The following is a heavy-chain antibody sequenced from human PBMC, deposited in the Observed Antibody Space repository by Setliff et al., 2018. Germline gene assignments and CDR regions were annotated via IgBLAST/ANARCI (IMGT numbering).Heavy chain of an antibody. V-gene: IGHV4-59*01. CDR1: GDSISGDY. CDR3: ATSHVVGTY. Sequence: NPSETLSLTCAVSGDSISGDYWNWIRQSPGKGLEWIGNIYFTGSTNYNPSLESRVTMSIDTSKNRFSLKLTSVTAADTAIYYCATSHVVGTYWGQGTLVTVSS. J-gene: IGHJ4*02. D-gene: IGHD1-26*01. CDR2: IYFTGST.